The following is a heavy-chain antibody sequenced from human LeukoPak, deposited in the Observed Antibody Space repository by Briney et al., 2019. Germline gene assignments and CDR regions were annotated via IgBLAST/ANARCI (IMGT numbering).Heavy chain of an antibody. CDR1: GFSLSSRV. CDR3: ARDYYSRFDY. V-gene: IGHV3-30-3*01. J-gene: IGHJ4*02. D-gene: IGHD3-22*01. CDR2: ISFITNVK. Sequence: GGSLRLSCAASGFSLSSRVMHWLRQPPRKGLEWVSGISFITNVKHYADSVKGRFTISGDNAKNTLILQMNSLRAEDTAVYYCARDYYSRFDYWGQGTLVTVSS.